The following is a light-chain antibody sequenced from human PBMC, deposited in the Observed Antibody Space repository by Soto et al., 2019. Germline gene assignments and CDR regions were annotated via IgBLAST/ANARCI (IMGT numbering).Light chain of an antibody. CDR2: EAS. CDR1: QTISNW. J-gene: IGKJ4*01. CDR3: QQYNTYPT. Sequence: DIQMTQSPSTLSASVGDRVTITCRASQTISNWLAWFQQKPGKATKLLIYEASSLESGVPSRFSGSGSGTEFTLTNSSLQPDDFATYYCQQYNTYPTFGGGTKVEFK. V-gene: IGKV1-5*03.